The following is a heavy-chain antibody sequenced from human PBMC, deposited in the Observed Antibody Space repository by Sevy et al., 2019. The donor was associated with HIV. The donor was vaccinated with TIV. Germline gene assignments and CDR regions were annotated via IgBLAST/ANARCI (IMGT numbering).Heavy chain of an antibody. V-gene: IGHV4-39*01. CDR1: GGSISSSSFY. D-gene: IGHD3-22*01. CDR3: ARQAPQLVLIRRDFDY. J-gene: IGHJ4*01. Sequence: KQSQTLSLTCSVSGGSISSSSFYWGWIRQPPGKGLEWIGNIYYSGRTYYNPSLKSRVTISVDTSKNQFSLKLSSVTAADTAVYYCARQAPQLVLIRRDFDYWGHGTLVTVSS. CDR2: IYYSGRT.